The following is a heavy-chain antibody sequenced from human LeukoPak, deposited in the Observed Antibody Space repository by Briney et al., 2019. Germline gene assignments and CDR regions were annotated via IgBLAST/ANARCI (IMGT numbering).Heavy chain of an antibody. CDR2: ISSNGAGI. V-gene: IGHV3-20*04. CDR3: ARENGRNNGFYEQ. CDR1: GFTFANYG. D-gene: IGHD3-22*01. J-gene: IGHJ4*02. Sequence: GGSLRLSCAASGFTFANYGMSWARQAPGKGLEWVSGISSNGAGIGYADSVSGRFTISRDNAKNSLYLQMNSLTAEDTALYYCARENGRNNGFYEQWGQGTLVTVSS.